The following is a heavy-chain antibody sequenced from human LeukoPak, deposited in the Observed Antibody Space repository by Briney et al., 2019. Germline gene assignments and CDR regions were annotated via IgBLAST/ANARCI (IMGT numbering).Heavy chain of an antibody. CDR2: ISSSSSTI. CDR3: ARGYSGSYSYYYYYYMDV. J-gene: IGHJ6*03. D-gene: IGHD1-26*01. V-gene: IGHV3-48*01. CDR1: GFTFSSYS. Sequence: AGGSLRLSCAASGFTFSSYSMNWVRQAPGKGLEWVSYISSSSSTIYYADSVKGRFTISRDNAKNSLYLQMNSLRAEDTAVYYCARGYSGSYSYYYYYYMDVWGKGTTVTVSS.